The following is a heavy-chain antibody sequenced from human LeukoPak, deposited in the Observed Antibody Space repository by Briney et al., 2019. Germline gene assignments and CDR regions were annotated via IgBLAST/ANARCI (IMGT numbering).Heavy chain of an antibody. CDR2: IWYDGSKE. J-gene: IGHJ4*02. V-gene: IGHV3-33*01. CDR1: GFTFSNYG. D-gene: IGHD6-6*01. Sequence: PGGSLRLSCAASGFTFSNYGIHWVRQAPGKGLEWVAAIWYDGSKEHYTDSVKGRFTISRDNSENTVYLQMNRLSAEDTAVYFCARDRQLVVSVLDYWGQGTLVTVSS. CDR3: ARDRQLVVSVLDY.